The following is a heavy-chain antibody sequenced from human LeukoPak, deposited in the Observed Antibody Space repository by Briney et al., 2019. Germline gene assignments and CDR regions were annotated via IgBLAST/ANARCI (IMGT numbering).Heavy chain of an antibody. CDR1: GGSISSYY. Sequence: PSETLSLTCTVSGGSISSYYWSWIRQPPGKGLEWIGYIYYSGSTNYNPSLKSRVTISVDTSKNQFSLKLSSVTAADTAVYYCARGRRGYSYGSLDYWGQGTLVTVFS. CDR3: ARGRRGYSYGSLDY. CDR2: IYYSGST. J-gene: IGHJ4*02. V-gene: IGHV4-59*01. D-gene: IGHD5-18*01.